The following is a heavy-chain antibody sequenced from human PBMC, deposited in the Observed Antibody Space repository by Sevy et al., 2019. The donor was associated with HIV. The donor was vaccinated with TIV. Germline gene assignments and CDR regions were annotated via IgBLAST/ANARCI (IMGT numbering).Heavy chain of an antibody. V-gene: IGHV1-2*02. CDR1: GYTFTDYY. CDR3: AREFYGSWSGPIDFFYGMDV. J-gene: IGHJ6*02. D-gene: IGHD3-3*01. CDR2: IDPKSGGT. Sequence: ASVKVSCKASGYTFTDYYTHWVRQAPGQGLEWMGWIDPKSGGTKYAQKFKGRITMTRDTSISTAYLELSRLRSDDTAVYLCAREFYGSWSGPIDFFYGMDVWGQGTTVTVSS.